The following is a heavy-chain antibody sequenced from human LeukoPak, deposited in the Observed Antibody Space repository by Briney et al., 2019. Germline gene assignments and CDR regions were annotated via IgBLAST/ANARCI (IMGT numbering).Heavy chain of an antibody. CDR3: ARGRGEYYYDSSGYYYFGY. D-gene: IGHD3-22*01. Sequence: ASVKVSCKASGYTFTSYDINWVRQATGQGLEWMGWMNPNSGNTGYAQKFQGRVTMTRNTSISTAYMELSSLRSEDTAVYYCARGRGEYYYDSSGYYYFGYWGQGTLVTVSS. V-gene: IGHV1-8*01. CDR2: MNPNSGNT. CDR1: GYTFTSYD. J-gene: IGHJ4*02.